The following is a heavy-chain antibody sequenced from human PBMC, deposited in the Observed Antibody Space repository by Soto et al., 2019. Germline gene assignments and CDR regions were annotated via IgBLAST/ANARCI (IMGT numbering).Heavy chain of an antibody. D-gene: IGHD3-16*01. CDR2: MQHTGNT. V-gene: IGHV4-4*07. J-gene: IGHJ5*02. Sequence: QVQLQESGPGLVKPSETLSLTCAVSGASIRSYHWSWIRQPAGKGLEWIGRMQHTGNTNYNPSLESRVTMSVDTSKNQISWKMTSVTAADTAVYFCAKDVSSRRWFDPWGQGILVIVSS. CDR1: GASIRSYH. CDR3: AKDVSSRRWFDP.